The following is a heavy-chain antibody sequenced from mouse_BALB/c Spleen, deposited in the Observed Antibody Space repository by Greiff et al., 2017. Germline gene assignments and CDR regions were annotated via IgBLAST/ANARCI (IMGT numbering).Heavy chain of an antibody. CDR3: ARYRGLLAMDY. D-gene: IGHD2-3*01. CDR2: ISSGGGNT. Sequence: EVNVVESGGGLVKPGGSLKLSCAASGFTFSSYTMSWVRQTPEKRLEWVATISSGGGNTYYPDSVKGRFTISRDNAKNNLYLQMSSLRSEDTALYYCARYRGLLAMDYWGQGTSVTVSS. V-gene: IGHV5-9*03. J-gene: IGHJ4*01. CDR1: GFTFSSYT.